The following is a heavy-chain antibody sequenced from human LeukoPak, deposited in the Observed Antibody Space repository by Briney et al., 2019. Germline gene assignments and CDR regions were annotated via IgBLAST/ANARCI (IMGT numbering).Heavy chain of an antibody. Sequence: GGSLRLSCAASGFTFSSYEMNWVRQAPGKGLEWVSYISSSGSTIYYADSVKGRFTISRDNAKNSLYLQMNSLRADDTAVYYCAKISDSGGFFYGGAFDIWGQGTMVTVSS. J-gene: IGHJ3*02. V-gene: IGHV3-48*03. CDR2: ISSSGSTI. CDR3: AKISDSGGFFYGGAFDI. CDR1: GFTFSSYE. D-gene: IGHD3-22*01.